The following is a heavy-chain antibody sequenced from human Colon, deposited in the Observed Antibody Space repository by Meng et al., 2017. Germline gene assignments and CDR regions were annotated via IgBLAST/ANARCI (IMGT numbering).Heavy chain of an antibody. J-gene: IGHJ4*02. CDR2: IKSKTDGGTT. CDR1: GFTFSNAW. V-gene: IGHV3-15*01. CDR3: TTVPTYYYDSSGYYYVH. Sequence: GESLKISCAASGFTFSNAWMSWVRQAPGKGLEWVGRIKSKTDGGTTDYAAPVKGRFTISRDDSKNTLYLQMNRLKTEDTAVYYCTTVPTYYYDSSGYYYVHWGQGTLVTVSS. D-gene: IGHD3-22*01.